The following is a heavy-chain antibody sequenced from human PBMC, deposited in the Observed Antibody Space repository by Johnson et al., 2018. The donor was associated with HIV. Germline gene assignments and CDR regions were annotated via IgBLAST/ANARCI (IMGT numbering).Heavy chain of an antibody. J-gene: IGHJ3*02. CDR3: AKDLIADAFDI. CDR2: INWNGGST. Sequence: QVQLVESGGGVVQPGRSLRLSCVASGFTFSSYGMHWVRQAPGKGLEWVSGINWNGGSTGYADSVKGRFTISRDNSKNTLYLQMNSRRAEDTAVYYCAKDLIADAFDIWGQGTMVTVSS. CDR1: GFTFSSYG. V-gene: IGHV3-NL1*01. D-gene: IGHD3-16*01.